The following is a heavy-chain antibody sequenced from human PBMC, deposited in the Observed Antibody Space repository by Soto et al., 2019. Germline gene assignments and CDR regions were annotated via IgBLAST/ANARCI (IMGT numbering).Heavy chain of an antibody. D-gene: IGHD3-10*01. CDR3: ARDRGVMVRGVYYYYYGMDV. J-gene: IGHJ6*02. V-gene: IGHV1-69*01. CDR2: IIPIFGTA. CDR1: GGTFSSYA. Sequence: QVQLVQSGAEVKKPGSSVKVSCKASGGTFSSYAISWVRQAPGQGLEWMGGIIPIFGTANCAQKFQGRVTITADESTSTAYMELSSLRSEDTAVYYCARDRGVMVRGVYYYYYGMDVWGQGTTVTVSS.